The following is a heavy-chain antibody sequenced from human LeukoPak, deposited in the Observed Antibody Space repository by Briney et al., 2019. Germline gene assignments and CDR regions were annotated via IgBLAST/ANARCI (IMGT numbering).Heavy chain of an antibody. Sequence: GGSVRLLCAASGLLFSRYDMRWVRQAPGKGLERGSGISGSGGSTYYADSVEDRFTIYRDDSNTMLYLQMNSLRAESRAVYYGAKVEDGYNFNPWGQGTLVTVSS. CDR1: GLLFSRYD. J-gene: IGHJ5*02. D-gene: IGHD5-24*01. V-gene: IGHV3-23*01. CDR3: AKVEDGYNFNP. CDR2: ISGSGGST.